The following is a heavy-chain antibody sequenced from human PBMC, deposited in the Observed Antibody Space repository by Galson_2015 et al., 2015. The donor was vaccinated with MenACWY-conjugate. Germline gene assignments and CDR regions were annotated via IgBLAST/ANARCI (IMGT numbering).Heavy chain of an antibody. J-gene: IGHJ4*02. D-gene: IGHD2-21*02. CDR2: IKEDGSEK. Sequence: SLILSFSSSFFNFLFSFLPFFINSLGKGLEWVANIKEDGSEKYYADSVKGRFTISRDNAKNSLYLQMNRLRDEDAAVYYCTRDVGDSWGQGTLVAVS. V-gene: IGHV3-7*03. CDR1: FFNFLFSF. CDR3: TRDVGDS.